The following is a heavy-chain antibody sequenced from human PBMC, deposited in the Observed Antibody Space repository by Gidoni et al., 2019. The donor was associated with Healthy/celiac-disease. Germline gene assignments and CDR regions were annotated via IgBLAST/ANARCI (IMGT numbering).Heavy chain of an antibody. V-gene: IGHV3-30-3*01. CDR3: ARERLSTTVVTPRSRDAFDI. D-gene: IGHD4-17*01. CDR2: ISYDGSNK. J-gene: IGHJ3*02. CDR1: GFTFSSYA. Sequence: QVQLVESGGGVVQPGRSLRLSCAASGFTFSSYAMHWVRQAPGKGLEWVAVISYDGSNKYYADSVKGRFTISRDNSKNTLYLQMNSLRAEDTAVYYCARERLSTTVVTPRSRDAFDIWGQGTMVTVSS.